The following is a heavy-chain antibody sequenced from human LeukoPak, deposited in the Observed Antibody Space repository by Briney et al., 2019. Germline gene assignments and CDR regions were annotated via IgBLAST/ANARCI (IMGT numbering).Heavy chain of an antibody. CDR1: GYTFTGYY. CDR2: INPNSGGT. CDR3: ARDPNYDILTGPDY. Sequence: ASVKVSCKASGYTFTGYYMHWVRQAPGQGLEWMGWINPNSGGTNYAQKFQGRVTMIRDTSISTAYMELSRLRSDDTAVYYCARDPNYDILTGPDYWGQGTLVTVSS. J-gene: IGHJ4*02. V-gene: IGHV1-2*02. D-gene: IGHD3-9*01.